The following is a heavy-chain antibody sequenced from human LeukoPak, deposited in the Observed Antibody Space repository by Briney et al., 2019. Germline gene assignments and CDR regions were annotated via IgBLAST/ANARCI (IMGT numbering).Heavy chain of an antibody. Sequence: ASVKVSCKASGYTFTSYGISWVRQAPGQGLEWMGWISAYNGNTNYAQKLQGRVTMTTDTSTSTAYMELRSLRSDDTAVYYCARDSLSEAGLFPAAAEDYYYGMDVWGQGTTVTVSS. CDR2: ISAYNGNT. CDR1: GYTFTSYG. CDR3: ARDSLSEAGLFPAAAEDYYYGMDV. V-gene: IGHV1-18*01. D-gene: IGHD6-13*01. J-gene: IGHJ6*02.